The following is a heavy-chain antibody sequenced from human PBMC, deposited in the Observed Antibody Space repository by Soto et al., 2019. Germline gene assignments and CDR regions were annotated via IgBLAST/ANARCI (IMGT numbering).Heavy chain of an antibody. CDR3: ARGALRLGCSGGSCPTWFDP. CDR1: GDTFTAYT. J-gene: IGHJ5*02. CDR2: INAGNGDT. Sequence: QVQLVQSGAEVKNPGASVKVSCKASGDTFTAYTIHWVRQAPGQRLEWMGWINAGNGDTKYSQKFLGRVTFTRDTSASTAYMDLSSLRSEDTAVYYCARGALRLGCSGGSCPTWFDPWGQGTLVTVSS. D-gene: IGHD2-15*01. V-gene: IGHV1-3*01.